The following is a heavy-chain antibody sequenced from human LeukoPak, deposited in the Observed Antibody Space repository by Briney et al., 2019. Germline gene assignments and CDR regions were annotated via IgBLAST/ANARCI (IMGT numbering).Heavy chain of an antibody. D-gene: IGHD2-2*01. CDR1: GFTFSGYA. CDR2: IRQPGSER. Sequence: PGGSLRLSCAASGFTFSGYAMHWVRQAPGKGLEWVANIRQPGSERYYVDSVKGRFTIFRDNVKNSLWLQMNSLRAEDTALYYCARDAGGYCSSTSCLGLFDPWGQGTLVTVSS. V-gene: IGHV3-7*04. CDR3: ARDAGGYCSSTSCLGLFDP. J-gene: IGHJ5*02.